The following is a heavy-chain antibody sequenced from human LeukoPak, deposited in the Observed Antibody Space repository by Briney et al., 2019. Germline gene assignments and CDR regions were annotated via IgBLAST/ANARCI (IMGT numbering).Heavy chain of an antibody. CDR2: IAGSSGYI. CDR3: ARDRGAYCGGDCYLGFDY. CDR1: GFTFSSYT. Sequence: PGGSLRLSCAASGFTFSSYTMNWVRQAPGKGMELVSSIAGSSGYISYADSVKGRFTISRDNAKKSLYLQMTSLTAEDTAVNYCARDRGAYCGGDCYLGFDYWGRGTLVTVSS. D-gene: IGHD2-21*02. J-gene: IGHJ4*01. V-gene: IGHV3-21*01.